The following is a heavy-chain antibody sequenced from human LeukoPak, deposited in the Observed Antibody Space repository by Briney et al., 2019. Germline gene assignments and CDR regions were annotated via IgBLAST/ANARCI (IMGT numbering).Heavy chain of an antibody. CDR1: GFTFSSYW. Sequence: GGSLRLSCAASGFTFSSYWMSWVRQAPGMGLEWVANIKQDGSEKYYVDSVKGRFTVSRDNAKNSLYLQMNSLRAGDTAVYYCARDRRVMTAVTTSYYGMDVWGKGTTVTVSS. J-gene: IGHJ6*04. D-gene: IGHD4-17*01. CDR2: IKQDGSEK. V-gene: IGHV3-7*01. CDR3: ARDRRVMTAVTTSYYGMDV.